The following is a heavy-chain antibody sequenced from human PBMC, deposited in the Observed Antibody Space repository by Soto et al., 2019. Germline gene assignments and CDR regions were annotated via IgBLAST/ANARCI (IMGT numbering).Heavy chain of an antibody. CDR2: IIPIFGTA. D-gene: IGHD1-26*01. Sequence: ASVKVSCKASGGTFSSYAISWVRQAPGQGLEWMGGIIPIFGTANYAQKFQGRVTITADKSTGTAYMELSSLRSEDTAVYYCARDHKRLPIVGATSWFDPWGQGTLVTVSS. J-gene: IGHJ5*02. V-gene: IGHV1-69*06. CDR3: ARDHKRLPIVGATSWFDP. CDR1: GGTFSSYA.